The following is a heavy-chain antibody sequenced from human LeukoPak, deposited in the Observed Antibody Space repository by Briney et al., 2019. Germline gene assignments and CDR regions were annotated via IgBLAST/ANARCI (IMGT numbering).Heavy chain of an antibody. CDR3: AKELSAMEWLTGAFDI. CDR1: GFTFSSYA. V-gene: IGHV3-23*01. Sequence: GGSLRLSCAASGFTFSSYAMSWVRQAPGKGLEWVSAISGSGGSTYYADSVKGRLTISRDNSKNTLYLQMNSLRAEDTAVYYCAKELSAMEWLTGAFDIWGQGTMVTVSS. CDR2: ISGSGGST. J-gene: IGHJ3*02. D-gene: IGHD3-3*01.